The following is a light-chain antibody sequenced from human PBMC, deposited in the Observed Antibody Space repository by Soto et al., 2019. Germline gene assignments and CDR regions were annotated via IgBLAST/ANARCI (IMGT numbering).Light chain of an antibody. CDR1: QSVSSN. CDR3: QQYNDRPGP. V-gene: IGKV3-15*01. Sequence: EIVMTQSPATLSVSPGERATLSCRASQSVSSNLAWFQQKPGQAPRLLMYSTSTRATGIPVRFSGSGSGTEFTLTISSLQSEDFAVYYCQQYNDRPGPFGQGTKVEIK. J-gene: IGKJ1*01. CDR2: STS.